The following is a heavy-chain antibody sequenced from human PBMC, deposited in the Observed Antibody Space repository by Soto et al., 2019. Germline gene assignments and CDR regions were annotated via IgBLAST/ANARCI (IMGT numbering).Heavy chain of an antibody. Sequence: PSETLSLTCVVSGYSISSGYHWGWIRQSPGMGLEWIGSIFHSGTTYYNPSLKSRVTISVDTSNNQFDLTVTSVTAADTAVYYCARDAYEKSDYWRQGTLVTVSS. CDR3: ARDAYEKSDY. CDR2: IFHSGTT. J-gene: IGHJ4*02. CDR1: GYSISSGYH. V-gene: IGHV4-38-2*02. D-gene: IGHD3-22*01.